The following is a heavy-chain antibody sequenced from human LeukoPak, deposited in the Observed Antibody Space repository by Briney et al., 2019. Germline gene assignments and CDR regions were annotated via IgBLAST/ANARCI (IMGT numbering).Heavy chain of an antibody. CDR1: GSTVSNSY. CDR2: ISYHGRDQ. D-gene: IGHD2-15*01. V-gene: IGHV3-30*03. Sequence: GGSLRLSCAASGSTVSNSYMSWVRQAPGKGLDWVAVISYHGRDQFYADSVKGRFTISRDSSKDTLYLQMNSLRTEDTAVYYCVRQDCSGGSCYLDYWGQGTLVTVSS. CDR3: VRQDCSGGSCYLDY. J-gene: IGHJ4*02.